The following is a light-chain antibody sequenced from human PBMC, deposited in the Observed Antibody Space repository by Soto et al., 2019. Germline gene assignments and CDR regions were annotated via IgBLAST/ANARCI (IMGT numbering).Light chain of an antibody. V-gene: IGKV3-20*01. CDR2: GAS. CDR3: QQYSSSPAMYT. Sequence: EIVLTQSPGTLSLSPGERATLSCRASQSVSSSYLAWYQQKPGQAPRLLIYGASSRAIGIPDRFSGSGSGTDFTLTISRLEPDDFAVYYCQQYSSSPAMYTFGQGTKLEIK. CDR1: QSVSSSY. J-gene: IGKJ2*01.